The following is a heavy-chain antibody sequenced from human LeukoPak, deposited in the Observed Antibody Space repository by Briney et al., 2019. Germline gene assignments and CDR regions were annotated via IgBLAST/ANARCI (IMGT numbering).Heavy chain of an antibody. CDR2: ISSGSTYI. CDR1: GFXFSNYG. D-gene: IGHD4/OR15-4a*01. V-gene: IGHV3-21*01. J-gene: IGHJ2*01. Sequence: PGGSLRLSCAASGFXFSNYGMNWVRQAPGKGLEWVSYISSGSTYIYYADSVKGRFTISRDNAKNSLYLQMNSLRAEDTAVYYCARDQGAGYWYFDLWGRGTLVSVSS. CDR3: ARDQGAGYWYFDL.